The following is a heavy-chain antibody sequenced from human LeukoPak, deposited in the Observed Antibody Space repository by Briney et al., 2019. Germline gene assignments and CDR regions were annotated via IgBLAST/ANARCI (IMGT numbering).Heavy chain of an antibody. D-gene: IGHD5-18*01. CDR1: GGSINSYY. V-gene: IGHV4-59*01. J-gene: IGHJ4*02. Sequence: SETLSLTCTVSGGSINSYYWSWIRQPPGKGLECIGHIYYTGSTYYKPSLESRVTISVDTAKNQISLKLSSLTAADTAVYYCARSVLGYSYGLHIDYWGQGTLVTVSS. CDR2: IYYTGST. CDR3: ARSVLGYSYGLHIDY.